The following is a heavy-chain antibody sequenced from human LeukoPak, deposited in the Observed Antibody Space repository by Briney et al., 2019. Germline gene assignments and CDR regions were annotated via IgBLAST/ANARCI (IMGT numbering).Heavy chain of an antibody. V-gene: IGHV4-34*01. J-gene: IGHJ6*03. CDR3: ARGRRVFGVVSLYYYYYYMDV. Sequence: KPSETLSLTCAVHGGPFIGYYWSWIRQPPGKGLEGIGEINHSGSTNNNPSLKSRVTISVDTSKNQYSLELSSVTAADTAVYYCARGRRVFGVVSLYYYYYYMDVWGKGTTVTVSS. D-gene: IGHD3-3*01. CDR1: GGPFIGYY. CDR2: INHSGST.